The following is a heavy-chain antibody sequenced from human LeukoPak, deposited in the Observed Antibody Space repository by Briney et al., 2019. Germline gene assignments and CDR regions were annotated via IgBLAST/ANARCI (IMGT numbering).Heavy chain of an antibody. Sequence: PSETLSLTCTVSGGSLSGYYWSWIRQPPGKGLEWIGYIYSSGSPNYTPSLKRQVTISVDTSKNQFSLMLKSVTAADTAVYYCARRVAVVGSNWFDPWGQGTLVTVSS. V-gene: IGHV4-59*01. CDR1: GGSLSGYY. CDR2: IYSSGSP. CDR3: ARRVAVVGSNWFDP. J-gene: IGHJ5*02. D-gene: IGHD6-13*01.